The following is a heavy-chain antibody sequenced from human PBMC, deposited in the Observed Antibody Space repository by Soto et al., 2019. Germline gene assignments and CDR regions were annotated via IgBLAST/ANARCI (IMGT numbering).Heavy chain of an antibody. CDR2: IYWDDDK. V-gene: IGHV2-5*02. Sequence: QITLKESGPTLVKPTQTLTLTCTFSGFSLSTSGVGVAWIRQPPGKALECLALIYWDDDKRYSPSLKSRLTISKDTSKNQVVLTMTNMETVDTATYYCAHIPNYYQYNWLDPWGQGTLVTVSS. J-gene: IGHJ5*02. CDR3: AHIPNYYQYNWLDP. D-gene: IGHD3-10*01. CDR1: GFSLSTSGVG.